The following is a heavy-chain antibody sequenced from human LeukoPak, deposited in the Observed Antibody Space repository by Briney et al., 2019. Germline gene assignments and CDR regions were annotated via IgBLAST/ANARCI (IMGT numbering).Heavy chain of an antibody. V-gene: IGHV4-39*01. CDR2: SYYSGST. J-gene: IGHJ4*02. Sequence: PSETLSLTCTVSGGSISSSSYYWGWVRQHPGKGLEWIGSSYYSGSTYYNPSLKSRVTISVDTSKIQFSLKLSSVTAADTAVYYCARSYGGYFDYWGQGTLVTVSS. CDR1: GGSISSSSYY. D-gene: IGHD4-23*01. CDR3: ARSYGGYFDY.